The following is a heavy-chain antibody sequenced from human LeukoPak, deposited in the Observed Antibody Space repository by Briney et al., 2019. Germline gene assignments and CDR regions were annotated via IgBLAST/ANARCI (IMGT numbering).Heavy chain of an antibody. V-gene: IGHV1-2*02. CDR3: ARDVGEYCSSTNCYASHY. CDR1: GYTFTSYY. Sequence: GASVKVSCKASGYTFTSYYIHWVRQAPGHGLEWMGWINPHSGGTNYAQKFQGGVTMTRDTSITTAYMELSSLRSDDTAVYYCARDVGEYCSSTNCYASHYWGQGTLVTVSS. D-gene: IGHD2-2*01. CDR2: INPHSGGT. J-gene: IGHJ4*02.